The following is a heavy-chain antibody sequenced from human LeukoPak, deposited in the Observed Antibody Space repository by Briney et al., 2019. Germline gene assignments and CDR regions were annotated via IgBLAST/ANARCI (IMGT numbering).Heavy chain of an antibody. V-gene: IGHV3-23*01. CDR1: GFSLSSLP. CDR2: ITGSGGST. CDR3: AKDLAGCSDS. J-gene: IGHJ4*02. Sequence: GGPLSHLCAPSGFSLSSLPMTWVRLAPGEGLEWVSTITGSGGSTYYAEPVKGRFTISRDNSKNTLYLQMNSLRGEDTALYYCAKDLAGCSDSWGQGTLVTVSS. D-gene: IGHD2-8*01.